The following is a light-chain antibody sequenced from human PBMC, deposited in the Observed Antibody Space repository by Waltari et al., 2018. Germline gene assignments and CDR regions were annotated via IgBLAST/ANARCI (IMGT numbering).Light chain of an antibody. V-gene: IGKV3-20*01. CDR3: QHYLRLPVT. Sequence: EIVLTKSPGTLTLSVGERANVSCRASESVSRALAWYQQKPGQSPGLLIYGASTRATGIPDRFSGSGSGTDFSLTISRLEPDDLAVYYCQHYLRLPVTFGQGTTVEI. CDR1: ESVSRA. J-gene: IGKJ1*01. CDR2: GAS.